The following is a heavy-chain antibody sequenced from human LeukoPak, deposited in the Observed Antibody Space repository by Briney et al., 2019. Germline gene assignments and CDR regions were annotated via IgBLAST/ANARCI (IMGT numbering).Heavy chain of an antibody. CDR1: GGTFSSYA. CDR3: ARVGTMVRGVIQTYYYYYMDV. J-gene: IGHJ6*03. V-gene: IGHV1-8*02. Sequence: ASVTVSCKASGGTFSSYAISWVRQAPGRGLEWMGWISAYNGNTHYAQKLQGRVTMTRNTSISSAYMELSSLRSEDTAVYYCARVGTMVRGVIQTYYYYYMDVWGKGTTVTISS. CDR2: ISAYNGNT. D-gene: IGHD3-10*01.